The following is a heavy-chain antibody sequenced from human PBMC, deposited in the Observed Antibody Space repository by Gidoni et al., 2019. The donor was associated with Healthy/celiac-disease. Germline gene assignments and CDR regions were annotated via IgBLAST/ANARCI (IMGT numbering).Heavy chain of an antibody. J-gene: IGHJ4*02. CDR2: IYTSGST. Sequence: QVQLQESGPGLVTPSETLSLTCTVSGGSISSYYWSWIRQPAGKGLEWIGRIYTSGSTNYNPSLKSRVTMSVDTSKNQFSLKLSSVTAADTAVYYCARERSIAVAGARYYFDYWGQGTLVTVSS. D-gene: IGHD6-19*01. V-gene: IGHV4-4*07. CDR3: ARERSIAVAGARYYFDY. CDR1: GGSISSYY.